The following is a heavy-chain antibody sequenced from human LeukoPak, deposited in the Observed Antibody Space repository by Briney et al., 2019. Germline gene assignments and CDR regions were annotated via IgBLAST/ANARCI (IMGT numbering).Heavy chain of an antibody. V-gene: IGHV1-2*02. D-gene: IGHD2-2*01. CDR3: ASLSCSSTSCQKSFDY. CDR2: INPNSGGT. CDR1: GYTFTDYY. Sequence: VASVKVSCKASGYTFTDYYFHWVRQAPGQGLEWMGWINPNSGGTNYAQKFQGRVTMTRDTSISTAYMELSRLRSDDTAVYYCASLSCSSTSCQKSFDYWGQGTLVTVSS. J-gene: IGHJ4*02.